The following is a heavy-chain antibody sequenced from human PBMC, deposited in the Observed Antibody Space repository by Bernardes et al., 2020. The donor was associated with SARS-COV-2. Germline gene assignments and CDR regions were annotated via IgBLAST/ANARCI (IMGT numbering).Heavy chain of an antibody. CDR2: IYSGGTT. Sequence: GGSLRLSCEASKFTVSNTYMSWVRQAPGKGLAWVSLIYSGGTTYYADSVKGRFTVSRDNSKNTLFLQMSDLRAEDTAIYYCATAPHYYYGLDVWGQGTAVTVS. V-gene: IGHV3-53*01. J-gene: IGHJ6*02. CDR1: KFTVSNTY. CDR3: ATAPHYYYGLDV.